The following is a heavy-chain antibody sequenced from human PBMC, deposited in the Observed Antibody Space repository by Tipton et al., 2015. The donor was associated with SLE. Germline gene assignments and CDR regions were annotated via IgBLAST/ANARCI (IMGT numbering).Heavy chain of an antibody. CDR1: GGSISSGGYY. J-gene: IGHJ5*02. CDR3: PIYYHDSTGLHWFDP. CDR2: TYYSGSP. D-gene: IGHD3-22*01. V-gene: IGHV4-31*03. Sequence: LRLSCNVSGGSISSGGYYWSWIRQHPGKGLEWIGYTYYSGSPYYNPSLKSRVTISLDMSKNQFSLRLSSVTAADTAVYYCPIYYHDSTGLHWFDPWGQGTLVTVSS.